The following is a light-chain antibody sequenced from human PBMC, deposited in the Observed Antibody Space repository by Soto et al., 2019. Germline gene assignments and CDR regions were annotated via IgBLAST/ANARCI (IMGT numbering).Light chain of an antibody. CDR2: DAS. CDR3: QQRSNWPPIT. V-gene: IGKV3-11*01. Sequence: EIVLKQSPATLSLSPGERATLSSRASQSVSSYLAWYQQKPGQAPRLLIYDASNRATGIPARFSGSGSGTDFTLTISSLEPEDFAVYYCQQRSNWPPITFGQGTRLEIK. CDR1: QSVSSY. J-gene: IGKJ5*01.